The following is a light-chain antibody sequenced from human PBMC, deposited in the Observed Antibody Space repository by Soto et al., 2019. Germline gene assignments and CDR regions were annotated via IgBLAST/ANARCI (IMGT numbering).Light chain of an antibody. V-gene: IGLV1-44*01. J-gene: IGLJ2*01. CDR3: AAWDDSLNTLV. CDR2: SNG. Sequence: QSVLTQPPSASGTPGQRVTISCSGWTSNIGTNTVNWYQDLPGTAPKLLIYSNGHRPSGVPDRFSGSKSGTSASLAISGLQSDDEAHYYCAAWDDSLNTLVFGGGTKLTVL. CDR1: TSNIGTNT.